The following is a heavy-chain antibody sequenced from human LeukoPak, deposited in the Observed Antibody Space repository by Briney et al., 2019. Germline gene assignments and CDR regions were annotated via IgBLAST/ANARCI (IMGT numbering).Heavy chain of an antibody. CDR3: ARGTGYNTGRSVDY. J-gene: IGHJ4*02. CDR2: ISGSGGST. Sequence: GGSLRRSCTASGFTFSSYSMTWIRQAPGKGREWVSAISGSGGSTYYADSVKGRFTISRDNSKNTLYLQMNSLRAEDTAVSYCARGTGYNTGRSVDYWGQGTLVTVSS. V-gene: IGHV3-23*01. CDR1: GFTFSSYS. D-gene: IGHD6-25*01.